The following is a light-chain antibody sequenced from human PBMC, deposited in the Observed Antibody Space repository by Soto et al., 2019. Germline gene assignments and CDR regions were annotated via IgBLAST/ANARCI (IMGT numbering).Light chain of an antibody. CDR2: EVS. Sequence: QSALTQPASVSGSPGQSITISCTGTSSDVGSYNLVSWYQQHPGKAPKLMIYEVSKRPSRVSNRFSGSKSGNTASLTISGLQAEDEADYYCCSYAGSSNVVFGGGTKVTVL. CDR1: SSDVGSYNL. CDR3: CSYAGSSNVV. J-gene: IGLJ2*01. V-gene: IGLV2-23*02.